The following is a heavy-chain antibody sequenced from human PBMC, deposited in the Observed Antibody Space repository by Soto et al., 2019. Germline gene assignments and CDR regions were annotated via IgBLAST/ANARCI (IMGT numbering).Heavy chain of an antibody. J-gene: IGHJ6*02. CDR3: ARGHCSSTSCANYYYYGMDV. CDR2: ISSSSYI. D-gene: IGHD2-2*01. V-gene: IGHV3-21*01. CDR1: GFTFSSYS. Sequence: GGSLRLSCAASGFTFSSYSMNWVRQAPGKGLEWVSSISSSSYIYYADSVKGRFTISRDNAKNSLYLQMNSLRAEDTAVYYCARGHCSSTSCANYYYYGMDVWGQGTTVTVSS.